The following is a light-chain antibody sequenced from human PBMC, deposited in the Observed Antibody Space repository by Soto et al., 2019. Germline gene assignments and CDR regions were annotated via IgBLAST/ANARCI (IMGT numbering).Light chain of an antibody. CDR2: GAS. CDR3: QQYGSSPRT. V-gene: IGKV3-20*01. Sequence: EIVLTQSPGTLSLSPGERATLSCRASQSVSSSYLAWYQQKPGQAPRLLIYGASSRATGIPDRFSGSGSGKDFPLTTSRRGLEDFAVYYCQQYGSSPRTFGKGTKVKIK. CDR1: QSVSSSY. J-gene: IGKJ1*01.